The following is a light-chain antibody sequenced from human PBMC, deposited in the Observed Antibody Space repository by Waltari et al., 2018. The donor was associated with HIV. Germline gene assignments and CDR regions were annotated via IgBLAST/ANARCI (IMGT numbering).Light chain of an antibody. V-gene: IGLV2-14*01. Sequence: QSALTQPASVSGSPGQSITISCTGTSSDVGDYNYVSWYQQHPGKAPKLMIYEVSNRPSGVSNRFSGSKSGNTASLTISGLQAEDEADYYCNSYSSSKNVVFGGGTKVTVL. CDR1: SSDVGDYNY. CDR3: NSYSSSKNVV. CDR2: EVS. J-gene: IGLJ2*01.